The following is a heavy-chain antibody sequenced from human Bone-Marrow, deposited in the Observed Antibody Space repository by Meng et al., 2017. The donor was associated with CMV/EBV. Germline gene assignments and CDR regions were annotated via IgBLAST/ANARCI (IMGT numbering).Heavy chain of an antibody. D-gene: IGHD3-22*01. CDR2: IYYSGST. CDR1: GGSFSGYY. V-gene: IGHV4-59*01. CDR3: TTEAPGGYDSSGYPVGLFQH. J-gene: IGHJ1*01. Sequence: SETLSLTCAVYGGSFSGYYWSWIRQPPGKGLEWIGYIYYSGSTNYNPSLKSRVTISVDTSKNQFSLKLSSVTAADTAVYYCTTEAPGGYDSSGYPVGLFQHWGQGTLVTVSS.